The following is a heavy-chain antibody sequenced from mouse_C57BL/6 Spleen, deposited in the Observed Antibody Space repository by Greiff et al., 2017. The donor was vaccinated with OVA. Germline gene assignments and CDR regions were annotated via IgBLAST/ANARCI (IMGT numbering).Heavy chain of an antibody. D-gene: IGHD4-1*01. CDR1: GFTFSDYY. CDR3: ARHPNWRYFDV. V-gene: IGHV5-12*01. CDR2: ISNGGGST. J-gene: IGHJ1*03. Sequence: EVKLVESGGGLVQPGGSLKLSCAASGFTFSDYYMYWVRQTPEKRLEWVAYISNGGGSTYYPATVKGRFTISRDNAKNTLYLQMSRLKSEDTAMDDCARHPNWRYFDVWGTGTTVTVSS.